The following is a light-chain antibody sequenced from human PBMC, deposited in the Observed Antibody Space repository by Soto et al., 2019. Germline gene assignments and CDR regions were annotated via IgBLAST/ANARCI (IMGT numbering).Light chain of an antibody. J-gene: IGLJ2*01. Sequence: QSVLTQPPSVSGAPGQRVTISCTGSSSNIGAGYDVHWYQQLPGTAPKLLIYGNSNRPSGVPDRFSGSKSGTSASLAITGLQAEDEADYYCQSYDSSLSGPVSGGGTKLTVL. CDR3: QSYDSSLSGPV. CDR2: GNS. CDR1: SSNIGAGYD. V-gene: IGLV1-40*01.